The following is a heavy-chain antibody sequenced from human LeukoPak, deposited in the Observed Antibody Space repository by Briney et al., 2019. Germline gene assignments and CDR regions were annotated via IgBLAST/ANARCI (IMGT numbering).Heavy chain of an antibody. CDR1: GFTFSSYG. CDR3: AREKQWLVLAAPQGGIDP. CDR2: IWYDGSNK. J-gene: IGHJ5*02. D-gene: IGHD6-19*01. Sequence: QPGGSLRLSCAASGFTFSSYGMHWVRQAPGKGLEWVAVIWYDGSNKYYADSVKGRFTISRDNSKNTLYLQMNRLRAEDTAVYYCAREKQWLVLAAPQGGIDPWGQGTLVTVSS. V-gene: IGHV3-33*01.